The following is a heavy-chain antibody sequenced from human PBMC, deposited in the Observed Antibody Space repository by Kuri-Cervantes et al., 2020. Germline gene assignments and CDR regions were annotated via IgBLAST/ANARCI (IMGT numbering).Heavy chain of an antibody. CDR1: GFTFSSYG. Sequence: GESLKISCAASGFTFSSYGMHRVRQAPGKGLEWVAVIWYDGSNKYYADSVKGRFTISRDNSKNTLYLQMNSLRAEDTAVYYCARDYYGMDVWGQGTTVTVSS. V-gene: IGHV3-33*01. CDR2: IWYDGSNK. J-gene: IGHJ6*02. CDR3: ARDYYGMDV.